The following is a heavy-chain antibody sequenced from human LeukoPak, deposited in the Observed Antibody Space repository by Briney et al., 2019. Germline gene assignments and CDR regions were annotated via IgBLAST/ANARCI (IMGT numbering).Heavy chain of an antibody. CDR2: FDPEDGET. D-gene: IGHD6-13*01. V-gene: IGHV1-24*01. CDR3: ATDQWGSRGFDP. CDR1: GYTLTELS. J-gene: IGHJ5*02. Sequence: ASVKVSCKVSGYTLTELSMHWVRQAPGKGLEWMGGFDPEDGETIYAQKFQGRVTMTEDTSTDTAYMELSSLRSEDTAVYYCATDQWGSRGFDPWGQGTLATVSS.